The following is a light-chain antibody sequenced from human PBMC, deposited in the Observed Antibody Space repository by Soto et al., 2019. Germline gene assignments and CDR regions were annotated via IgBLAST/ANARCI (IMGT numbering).Light chain of an antibody. CDR1: QSVSSN. V-gene: IGKV3-15*01. Sequence: EIVMTQSPATLSVSPGERATLSCRASQSVSSNLAWYQQKPGQAPRLLIYGASTRATGIPARFSGSGSGTEFTLTISSLQSEDFAVYYCQQYNNWPPSFGSTFGQGTKLEIK. J-gene: IGKJ2*02. CDR3: QQYNNWPPSFGST. CDR2: GAS.